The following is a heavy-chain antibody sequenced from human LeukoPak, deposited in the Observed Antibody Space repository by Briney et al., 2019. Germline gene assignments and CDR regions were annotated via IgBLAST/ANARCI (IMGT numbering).Heavy chain of an antibody. CDR2: ISSNGGRT. J-gene: IGHJ4*02. CDR1: GFTFSSYA. D-gene: IGHD5-18*01. CDR3: VKGFDTAMAYFDY. Sequence: GGSLSLSCSASGFTFSSYAMHWVRHAPGKGLEYVSSISSNGGRTYYADSVKGRFTISRDNSKNTLYLQMSSLRAEDTAVYYCVKGFDTAMAYFDYWGQGTLVTVSS. V-gene: IGHV3-64D*09.